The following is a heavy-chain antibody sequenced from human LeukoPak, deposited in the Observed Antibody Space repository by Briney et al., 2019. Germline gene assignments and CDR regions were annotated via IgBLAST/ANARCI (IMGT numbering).Heavy chain of an antibody. V-gene: IGHV3-30-3*01. Sequence: GRSLRLSCAASGFTFSSYAMHWVRQAPGKGLEWVAVISYDGSNKYYADSVKGRFTISRDNSKNTLYLQMNSLRAEDTAVYYCARGPSNIVVVPAAIGIGDTAMVNPPYYYYYMDVWGKGTTVTVSS. CDR3: ARGPSNIVVVPAAIGIGDTAMVNPPYYYYYMDV. J-gene: IGHJ6*03. CDR2: ISYDGSNK. D-gene: IGHD2-2*01. CDR1: GFTFSSYA.